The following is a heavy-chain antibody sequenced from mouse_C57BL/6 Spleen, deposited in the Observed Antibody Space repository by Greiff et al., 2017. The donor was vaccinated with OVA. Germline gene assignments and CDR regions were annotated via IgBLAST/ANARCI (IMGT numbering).Heavy chain of an antibody. Sequence: QVQLQQSGAELARPGASVKLSCKASGYTFTSYGISWVKQRTGQGLEWIGEIYPRSGNTYYNEKFKGKATLTADKSSSTAYMELRSLTSEDSAVYFCASITTVVAPKYFDVWGTGTTVTVSS. CDR3: ASITTVVAPKYFDV. CDR2: IYPRSGNT. CDR1: GYTFTSYG. D-gene: IGHD1-1*01. V-gene: IGHV1-81*01. J-gene: IGHJ1*03.